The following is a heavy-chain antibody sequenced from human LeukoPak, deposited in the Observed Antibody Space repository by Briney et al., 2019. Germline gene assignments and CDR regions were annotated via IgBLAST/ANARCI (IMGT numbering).Heavy chain of an antibody. CDR2: IYYSGST. CDR3: ARQSSYYDFWSGYYQTNWFDP. V-gene: IGHV4-39*01. CDR1: GGSISSSSYY. D-gene: IGHD3-3*01. Sequence: SETLSLTCTVSGGSISSSSYYWGWIRQPPGKGLEWIGSIYYSGSTYYNPSLKSRVTISVDTSKNQFSLKLSSVTAADTAVYYCARQSSYYDFWSGYYQTNWFDPWGQGTLVTVSS. J-gene: IGHJ5*02.